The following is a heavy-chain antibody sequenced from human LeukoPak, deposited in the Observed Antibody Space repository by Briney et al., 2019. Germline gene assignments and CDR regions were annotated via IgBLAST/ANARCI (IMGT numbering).Heavy chain of an antibody. CDR3: ARGTFTIFGVVIRNWFDP. D-gene: IGHD3-3*01. Sequence: GASVKVSCKASGYTFTSYDINLVRQATGQGLEWMGWMNPNSGNTGYAQKFQGRVTMTRNTSISTAYMELSSLRSEDTAVYYCARGTFTIFGVVIRNWFDPWGQGTLVTVSS. V-gene: IGHV1-8*01. CDR2: MNPNSGNT. CDR1: GYTFTSYD. J-gene: IGHJ5*02.